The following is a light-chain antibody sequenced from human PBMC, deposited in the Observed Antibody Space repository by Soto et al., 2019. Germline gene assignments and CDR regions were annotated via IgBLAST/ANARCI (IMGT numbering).Light chain of an antibody. CDR3: CSYAGSYTVV. J-gene: IGLJ1*01. V-gene: IGLV2-14*01. CDR2: EVS. CDR1: SSDVGGYNY. Sequence: QSVLTQPASVSGSPGQSITISCTGTSSDVGGYNYVSWYQQHPGKAPKLMIYEVSNRPSGVSNRFSGSKSDNTASLTISGLQAEDEADYYCCSYAGSYTVVFGIGTKVTVL.